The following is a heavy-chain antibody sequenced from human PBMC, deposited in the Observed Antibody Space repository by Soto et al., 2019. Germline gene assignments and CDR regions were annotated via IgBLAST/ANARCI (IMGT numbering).Heavy chain of an antibody. CDR3: ARGILTGYYFDY. Sequence: QVQLVQYGAEEKKPGASVKVSCKASGFTFTDYAIHWVRQAPGQGLEWMGWINAGNGKTKYSQNFQGRFTITRDTSATTTYVDVSSLRSEDTAVYFCARGILTGYYFDYWGQGTLVTVSS. CDR2: INAGNGKT. D-gene: IGHD3-9*01. J-gene: IGHJ4*02. V-gene: IGHV1-3*05. CDR1: GFTFTDYA.